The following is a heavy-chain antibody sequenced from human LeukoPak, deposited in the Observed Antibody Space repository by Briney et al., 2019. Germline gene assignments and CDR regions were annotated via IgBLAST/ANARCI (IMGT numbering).Heavy chain of an antibody. CDR3: ARAGRQLVNFYDY. D-gene: IGHD6-13*01. V-gene: IGHV4-59*11. CDR1: GGSISSHY. Sequence: SETLSLTCTGSGGSISSHYWSWIRQPPGKGLEWNGYTYYSGSTNYNPSLKSRVTISVDTSKNQFSLKLSSVTAADTAVYYCARAGRQLVNFYDYWGQGTLVTVSS. CDR2: TYYSGST. J-gene: IGHJ4*02.